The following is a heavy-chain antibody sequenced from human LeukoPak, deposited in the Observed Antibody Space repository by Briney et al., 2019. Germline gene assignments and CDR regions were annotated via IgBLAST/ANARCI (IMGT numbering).Heavy chain of an antibody. V-gene: IGHV4-30-2*01. D-gene: IGHD3-22*01. Sequence: SETLSLTCTVSGGSISSGGYYWSWIRQPPGKGLEWIGYIYHSGSTYYNPSLKSRVTISVDRSKNQFSLKLSSVTAADTAVYYCARWCTNYYDSSGYYYGLDYWGQGTLVTVSS. CDR1: GGSISSGGYY. CDR2: IYHSGST. CDR3: ARWCTNYYDSSGYYYGLDY. J-gene: IGHJ4*02.